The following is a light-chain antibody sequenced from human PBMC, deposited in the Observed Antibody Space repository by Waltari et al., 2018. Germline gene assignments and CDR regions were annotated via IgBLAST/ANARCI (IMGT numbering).Light chain of an antibody. J-gene: IGLJ1*01. Sequence: SYEVTQPPSVSVSPGQTASITCSGDNLDNKYVYWYQQKAGQSPALVIYQDSKRPSGIPGGFSGSNSGNTATLTISGTKALDEADYYCQAWDSSRGYVFGTGTKVTVL. CDR1: NLDNKY. CDR2: QDS. CDR3: QAWDSSRGYV. V-gene: IGLV3-1*01.